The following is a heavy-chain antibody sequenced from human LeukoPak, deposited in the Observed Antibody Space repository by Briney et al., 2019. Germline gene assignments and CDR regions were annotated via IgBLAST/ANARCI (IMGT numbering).Heavy chain of an antibody. CDR3: AKDRASSWWYFDL. V-gene: IGHV3-30*02. CDR2: IRYDGSNK. J-gene: IGHJ2*01. Sequence: GGSLRLSCAASGFTFSSYGMHWVRQAPGKGLEWVAFIRYDGSNKYYADSVKGRFTISRDNSKNKLYLQMNSLRAEDTAVYYCAKDRASSWWYFDLWGRGTLVTVSS. CDR1: GFTFSSYG. D-gene: IGHD1-26*01.